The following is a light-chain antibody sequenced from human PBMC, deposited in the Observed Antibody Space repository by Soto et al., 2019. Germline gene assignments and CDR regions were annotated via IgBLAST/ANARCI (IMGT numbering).Light chain of an antibody. J-gene: IGLJ1*01. V-gene: IGLV7-46*01. CDR2: DTS. Sequence: QAVVTQEPSLTVSPGGTVTLTCASSSGTVTSDHFAFWFQQNPGQAPKSLIFDTSSTHPWTPARFSGSLLGGKAALTLSGAQPEDEADYYCLLSFNGANVFGTGTKVTVL. CDR3: LLSFNGANV. CDR1: SGTVTSDHF.